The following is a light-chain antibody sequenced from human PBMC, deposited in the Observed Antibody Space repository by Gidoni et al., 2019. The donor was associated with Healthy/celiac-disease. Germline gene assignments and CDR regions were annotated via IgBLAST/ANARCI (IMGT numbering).Light chain of an antibody. CDR2: DAS. J-gene: IGKJ4*01. CDR3: QQRSNWPLT. V-gene: IGKV3-11*01. Sequence: VLPQSPATLSLSPGESATLSCRASQSVSSYLAWYQQKPGQAPRLLIYDASNRATGIPARFSGSGSGTDFTLTISSLEPEDFAVYYCQQRSNWPLTFGGGTKVEIK. CDR1: QSVSSY.